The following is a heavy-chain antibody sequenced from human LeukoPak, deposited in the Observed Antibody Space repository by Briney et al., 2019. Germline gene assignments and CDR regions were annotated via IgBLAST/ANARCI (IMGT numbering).Heavy chain of an antibody. J-gene: IGHJ3*02. CDR1: GYSFTTYW. CDR2: IYPGDSDT. D-gene: IGHD1-7*01. V-gene: IGHV5-51*01. CDR3: ARQELRWHALDI. Sequence: GESLKISCKGFGYSFTTYWIGWVRQMPGKGLEWMGIIYPGDSDTRYSPSFQGQVTISADKSISTAYLRWSSLKASDTAMYYCARQELRWHALDIWGQGTMVTVSS.